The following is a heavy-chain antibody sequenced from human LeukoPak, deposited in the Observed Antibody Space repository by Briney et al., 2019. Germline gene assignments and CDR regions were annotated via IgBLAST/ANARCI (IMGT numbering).Heavy chain of an antibody. Sequence: PGGALRLSCAASGYTFSSHGWTWVRQAPGKGLEWISTINGAGDNTFYAETVKGRFTISRDNSKNTLYLQMHNLRAEDTAIYYCAKVSVCYGCYLDYWGQGTLVTVS. CDR1: GYTFSSHG. CDR3: AKVSVCYGCYLDY. V-gene: IGHV3-23*01. D-gene: IGHD3-16*01. J-gene: IGHJ4*02. CDR2: INGAGDNT.